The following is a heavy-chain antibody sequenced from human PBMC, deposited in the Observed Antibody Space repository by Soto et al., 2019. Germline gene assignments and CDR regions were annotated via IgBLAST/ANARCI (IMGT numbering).Heavy chain of an antibody. Sequence: SETLSLTCTVSGGSINNYYWSWVRQPPGKGLEWIGEIYHSGSTNYNPSLKSRVTISIDNSKNTLYLQLNNLRVEDTAVYYCPAPIPLPDPWGQGTLVTVSS. CDR2: IYHSGST. CDR1: GGSINNYY. CDR3: PAPIPLPDP. V-gene: IGHV4-4*02. J-gene: IGHJ5*02. D-gene: IGHD2-15*01.